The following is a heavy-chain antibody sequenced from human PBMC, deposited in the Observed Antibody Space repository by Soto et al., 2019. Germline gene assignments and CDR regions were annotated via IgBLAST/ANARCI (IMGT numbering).Heavy chain of an antibody. Sequence: QVQLVQSGAEVKKPGASVKVSCKASGYTFTIYGISWVRQAPGQGLEWMGWINAYNGNTNYAQKLQGRXTXTXDXXTSTAYMELRSLRSDDTAVYYCAREGSSGRLGFDYWGQGTLVTVSS. CDR2: INAYNGNT. V-gene: IGHV1-18*01. D-gene: IGHD6-19*01. CDR1: GYTFTIYG. J-gene: IGHJ4*02. CDR3: AREGSSGRLGFDY.